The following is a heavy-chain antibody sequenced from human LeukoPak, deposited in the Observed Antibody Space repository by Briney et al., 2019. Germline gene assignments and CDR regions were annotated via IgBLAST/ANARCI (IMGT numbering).Heavy chain of an antibody. J-gene: IGHJ4*02. CDR1: GGSISSYY. D-gene: IGHD3-10*01. CDR3: ARGVSGSYPDDFDY. CDR2: IYYNGSA. Sequence: SETLSLTCTVSGGSISSYYWSWIRQPPGKGLEWIGYIYYNGSANYNPSLKSRVTISVDTSKNQFSLKLSSVTAADTAVYYCARGVSGSYPDDFDYWGQGTLVTVPS. V-gene: IGHV4-59*01.